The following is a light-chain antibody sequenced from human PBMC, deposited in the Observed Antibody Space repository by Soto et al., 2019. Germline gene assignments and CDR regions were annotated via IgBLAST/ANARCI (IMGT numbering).Light chain of an antibody. CDR2: IDSDGSH. V-gene: IGLV4-69*01. Sequence: QPVLTQSPSASASLGASVKLTCTLSNGHSSYAIAWHQQQPDKGPRFLMNIDSDGSHNKGDEIPDRFSGSSSGAERYLTISSLQSEDEADYYCQTWGAGIPWVFGGGTQLTVL. J-gene: IGLJ3*02. CDR1: NGHSSYA. CDR3: QTWGAGIPWV.